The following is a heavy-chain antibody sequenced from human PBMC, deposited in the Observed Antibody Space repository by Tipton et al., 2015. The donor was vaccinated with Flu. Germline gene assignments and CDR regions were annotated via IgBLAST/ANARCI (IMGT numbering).Heavy chain of an antibody. J-gene: IGHJ4*02. CDR3: ARLSYYDVDLKNFYFDY. D-gene: IGHD3-10*02. Sequence: TLSLTCAVFGGSFSTYYWSWIRQPPGKGLEWIGEVNHEGGITYNASLQSRVTISVDTSKSQFSLMLRSVTAADTAVYYCARLSYYDVDLKNFYFDYWGQGALVTVSS. CDR2: VNHEGGI. V-gene: IGHV4-34*01. CDR1: GGSFSTYY.